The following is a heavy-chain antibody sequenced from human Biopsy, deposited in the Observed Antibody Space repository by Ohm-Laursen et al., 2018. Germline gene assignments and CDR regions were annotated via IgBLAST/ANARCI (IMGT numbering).Heavy chain of an antibody. CDR1: GGSISSSTTYY. Sequence: QTLSLTRAVSGGSISSSTTYYWAWLRQPPGKGLEWIGSIYNTETTFYNPSLKSRVTISVDTSTNQFSLKVFFVTAADTALYFCARHPTGFWFDPWGHGTLVTVSS. CDR2: IYNTETT. CDR3: ARHPTGFWFDP. J-gene: IGHJ5*02. V-gene: IGHV4-39*01.